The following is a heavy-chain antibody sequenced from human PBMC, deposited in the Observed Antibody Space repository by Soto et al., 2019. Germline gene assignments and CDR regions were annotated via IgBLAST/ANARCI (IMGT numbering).Heavy chain of an antibody. CDR3: ARALNYADRSGSLNWLGP. CDR2: IYYIGIT. CDR1: GGSISSYY. Sequence: PSETRSLTCTVSGGSISSYYWSWIRQPPVKGLEWIGYIYYIGITNYNPSLKSRVTISVDTSKNQFALNLSSVTAADTAVYYCARALNYADRSGSLNWLGPWGEGTLVTLSS. J-gene: IGHJ5*02. V-gene: IGHV4-59*01. D-gene: IGHD3-22*01.